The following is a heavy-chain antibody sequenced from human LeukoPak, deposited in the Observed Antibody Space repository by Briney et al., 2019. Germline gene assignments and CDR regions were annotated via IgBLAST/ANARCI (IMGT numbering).Heavy chain of an antibody. J-gene: IGHJ4*02. V-gene: IGHV1-2*02. CDR3: ATYQNRYCSGGSCVFDY. Sequence: GASVTVSCKSSGYTFTGYYMHWVRQAPGQGFEWMGRIDSNSGGTNYAQKFQGRVTMTEDTSTDTAYMELSSLRSEDTAVYYCATYQNRYCSGGSCVFDYWGQGTLVTVSS. CDR2: IDSNSGGT. D-gene: IGHD2-15*01. CDR1: GYTFTGYY.